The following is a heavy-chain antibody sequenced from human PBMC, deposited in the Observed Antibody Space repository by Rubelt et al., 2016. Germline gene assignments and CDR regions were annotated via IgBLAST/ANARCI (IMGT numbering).Heavy chain of an antibody. CDR1: GYTFTSYA. J-gene: IGHJ4*02. Sequence: QVQLVQSGAEVKKPGASVKVSCKASGYTFTSYAMHWVRQAPGQRLEWMGWINAGNGNTKYSQKFQGRLTITRDTSARTAYMGLSSLRSEDTAGYYCARDIYSGSYYGYWGQGTLVTVSS. CDR3: ARDIYSGSYYGY. V-gene: IGHV1-3*01. CDR2: INAGNGNT. D-gene: IGHD1-26*01.